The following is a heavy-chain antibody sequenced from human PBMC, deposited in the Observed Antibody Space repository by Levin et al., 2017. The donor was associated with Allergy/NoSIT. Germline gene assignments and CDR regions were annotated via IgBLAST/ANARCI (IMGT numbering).Heavy chain of an antibody. CDR3: ASDSIVVAGSDY. CDR1: GGSISSESSY. J-gene: IGHJ4*02. V-gene: IGHV4-39*07. Sequence: SETLSLTCTVSGGSISSESSYWAWIRQPPGMGLEWIGSTFYSGRTYYNRSLKSRVAMSVDTSNNQFSLRLNFVTAADTAVYYCASDSIVVAGSDYWGQGIQVIVSS. CDR2: TFYSGRT. D-gene: IGHD6-19*01.